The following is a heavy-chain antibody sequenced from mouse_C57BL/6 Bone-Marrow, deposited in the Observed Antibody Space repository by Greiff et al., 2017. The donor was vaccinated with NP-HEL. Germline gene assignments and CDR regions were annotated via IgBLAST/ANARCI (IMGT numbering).Heavy chain of an antibody. Sequence: EVQLQESGPGLVKPSQSLSLTCSVTGYSITSGYYWNWIRQFPGNKLEWMGYISYDGSNNYNPSLKNRISITRDTSKNQFFLKLNSVTTEDTATEYCARGGYYGSRGTYWGQGTLVTVSA. V-gene: IGHV3-6*01. CDR1: GYSITSGYY. J-gene: IGHJ3*01. D-gene: IGHD1-1*01. CDR2: ISYDGSN. CDR3: ARGGYYGSRGTY.